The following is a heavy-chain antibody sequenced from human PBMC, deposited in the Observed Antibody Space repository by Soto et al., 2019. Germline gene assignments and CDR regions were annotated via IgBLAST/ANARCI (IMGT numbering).Heavy chain of an antibody. CDR2: IIPIFGTA. Sequence: QVQLVQSGAEVKKPGSSVKVSCKASGGTFSSYAISWVRQAPGQGLEWMGGIIPIFGTANYAQKFQGRVKITADESTSTAYMELSSLRSEDTAVYYCARRPYYYDSSGYPAYYYYYGMDVWGQGTTVTVSS. D-gene: IGHD3-22*01. CDR3: ARRPYYYDSSGYPAYYYYYGMDV. J-gene: IGHJ6*02. CDR1: GGTFSSYA. V-gene: IGHV1-69*01.